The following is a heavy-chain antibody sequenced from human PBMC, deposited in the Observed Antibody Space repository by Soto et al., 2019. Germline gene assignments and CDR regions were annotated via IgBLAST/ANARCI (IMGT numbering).Heavy chain of an antibody. V-gene: IGHV2-5*01. D-gene: IGHD3-22*01. CDR1: GFSLSTSGVG. Sequence: QITLKESGPTLVKPTQTLTLTCTFSGFSLSTSGVGVGWFRQPPGKALEWLALIYWNDDKRYSPSLKSRLTITMDTSKNQVVLTMTNMDPVDTATYYCAHRSHDYYDSSGYHYWGQGTLVTVSS. CDR2: IYWNDDK. J-gene: IGHJ4*02. CDR3: AHRSHDYYDSSGYHY.